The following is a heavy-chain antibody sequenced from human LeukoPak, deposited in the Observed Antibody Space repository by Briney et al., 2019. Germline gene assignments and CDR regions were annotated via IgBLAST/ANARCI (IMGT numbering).Heavy chain of an antibody. D-gene: IGHD3-3*01. J-gene: IGHJ6*03. CDR3: AREASSDDFWSGYWSYYMDV. CDR2: INHSGST. Sequence: SETLSLTCAVYGGSFSGYYWSWIRQPPGKGLEWIGEINHSGSTNYNPSLKSRVTISVDTSKNQFSLKLSSVTAADTAVYYCAREASSDDFWSGYWSYYMDVWGKGTTVTVSS. CDR1: GGSFSGYY. V-gene: IGHV4-34*01.